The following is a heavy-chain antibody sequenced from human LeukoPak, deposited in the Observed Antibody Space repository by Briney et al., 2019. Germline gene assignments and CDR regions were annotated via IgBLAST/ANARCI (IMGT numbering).Heavy chain of an antibody. Sequence: GGSLRLSCATSGFTFTTFWMHWVRQAPGKGLVWVSRINHDGSSTNYADSVKGRFTISRDNAKNTVYLQMNSLRAEDTAVYYCARDTMVRGVIWGQGTLVTVSS. CDR3: ARDTMVRGVI. CDR1: GFTFTTFW. J-gene: IGHJ4*02. CDR2: INHDGSST. V-gene: IGHV3-74*01. D-gene: IGHD3-10*01.